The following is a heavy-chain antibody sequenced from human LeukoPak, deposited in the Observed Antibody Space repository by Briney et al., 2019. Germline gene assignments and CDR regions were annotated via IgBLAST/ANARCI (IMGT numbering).Heavy chain of an antibody. CDR3: ARDTPHPYYYDSSGYFDY. CDR1: GFTVSSNY. D-gene: IGHD3-22*01. CDR2: IYSGGST. Sequence: PGGSLRLSCAASGFTVSSNYMSWVRQAPGKGLEWVSVIYSGGSTYYADSVEGRFTISRDNSKNTLYLQMNSLRAEDTAVYYCARDTPHPYYYDSSGYFDYWGQGTLVTVSS. J-gene: IGHJ4*02. V-gene: IGHV3-66*01.